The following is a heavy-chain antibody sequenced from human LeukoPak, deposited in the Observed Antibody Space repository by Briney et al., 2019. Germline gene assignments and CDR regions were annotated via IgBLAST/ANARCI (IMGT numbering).Heavy chain of an antibody. CDR1: GGSMSSYY. CDR3: ARDVVAAAGTWDY. J-gene: IGHJ4*02. CDR2: IYYSGIT. V-gene: IGHV4-59*12. D-gene: IGHD6-13*01. Sequence: SETLSLTCAVSGGSMSSYYWSWIRQPPGKGLEWIGYIYYSGITNYSPSLRGRVTMSVDTSKNQFSLKLSSVTAADTAVYYCARDVVAAAGTWDYWGQGTLVTVSS.